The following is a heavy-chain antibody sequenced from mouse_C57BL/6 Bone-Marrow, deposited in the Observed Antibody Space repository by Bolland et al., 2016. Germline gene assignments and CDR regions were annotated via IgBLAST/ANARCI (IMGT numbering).Heavy chain of an antibody. Sequence: NGGTIYNQKFKGKATLTVDKSSSTAYMELRSLTSEDTAVYYCARGGSNYAMYYWGQGTLV. V-gene: IGHV1-18*01. CDR2: NGGT. CDR3: ARGGSNYAMYY. J-gene: IGHJ3*01. D-gene: IGHD2-5*01.